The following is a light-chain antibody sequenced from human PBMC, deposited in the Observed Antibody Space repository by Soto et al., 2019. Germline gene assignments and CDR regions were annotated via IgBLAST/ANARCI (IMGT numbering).Light chain of an antibody. CDR1: SSDVGGYSF. CDR2: EVS. V-gene: IGLV2-14*01. Sequence: QSALTQPASVSGSPGQSIAISCTGTSSDVGGYSFVSWYQQHPGKAPKLMIYEVSNRPSGVSNRFSGSKSGNTASLTISGLQAEDEADYYCSSYTRSSTLDVFGTGTKLTVL. J-gene: IGLJ1*01. CDR3: SSYTRSSTLDV.